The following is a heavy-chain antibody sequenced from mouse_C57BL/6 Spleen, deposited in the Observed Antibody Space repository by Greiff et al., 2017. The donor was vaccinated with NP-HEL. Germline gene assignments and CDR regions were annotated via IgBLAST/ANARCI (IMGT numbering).Heavy chain of an antibody. Sequence: QVQLQQPGTELVKPGASVKLSCKASGYTFTSYWMHWVKQRPGQGLEWIGNINPSNGGTNYNEKFKSKATLTVDKSSSTAYMQLSRLTSEDSAVYYCARGPIYYGYETYWGQGTLVTVSA. CDR1: GYTFTSYW. D-gene: IGHD2-2*01. CDR3: ARGPIYYGYETY. V-gene: IGHV1-53*01. J-gene: IGHJ3*01. CDR2: INPSNGGT.